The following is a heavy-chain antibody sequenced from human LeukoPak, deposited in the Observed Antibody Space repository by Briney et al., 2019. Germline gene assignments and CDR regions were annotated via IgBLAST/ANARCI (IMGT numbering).Heavy chain of an antibody. CDR3: AKDYWVVPAAFDY. Sequence: GGSLRLSCAAFGFIVRSNHINWVRQAPGKGLEWVAFIRYDGSNKYYADSVKGRFTISRDNSKNTLYLQMNSLRAEDTAVYYCAKDYWVVPAAFDYWGQGTLVTVSS. J-gene: IGHJ4*02. D-gene: IGHD2-2*01. CDR1: GFIVRSNH. CDR2: IRYDGSNK. V-gene: IGHV3-30*02.